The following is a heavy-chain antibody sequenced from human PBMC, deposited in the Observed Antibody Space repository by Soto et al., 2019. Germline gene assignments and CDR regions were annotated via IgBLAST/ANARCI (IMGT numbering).Heavy chain of an antibody. CDR3: ARDAFRLSPTGYYYYYGMDV. CDR1: GGSISSGGYY. Sequence: SETLSLTCTVSGGSISSGGYYWSWIRQHPGKGLEWIGYIYYSGSTYYNPSLKSRVTISVDTSKNQFSLKLSSVTAADTAVYYCARDAFRLSPTGYYYYYGMDVWGQGTTVTVSS. CDR2: IYYSGST. D-gene: IGHD1-1*01. V-gene: IGHV4-31*03. J-gene: IGHJ6*02.